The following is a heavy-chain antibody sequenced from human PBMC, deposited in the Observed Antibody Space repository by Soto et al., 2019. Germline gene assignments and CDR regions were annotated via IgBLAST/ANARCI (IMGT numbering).Heavy chain of an antibody. CDR1: GYSFTSYW. V-gene: IGHV5-10-1*01. CDR3: ARPGSPHSSGGYGIRLYYYYGMDV. D-gene: IGHD6-19*01. CDR2: IDPSDSYT. Sequence: PGESLKISCKGSGYSFTSYWISWVRQMPGKGLEWMGRIDPSDSYTNYSPSFQGHVTISADKSISTAYLQWSSLKASDTAMYYCARPGSPHSSGGYGIRLYYYYGMDVWGQGTTVTVSS. J-gene: IGHJ6*02.